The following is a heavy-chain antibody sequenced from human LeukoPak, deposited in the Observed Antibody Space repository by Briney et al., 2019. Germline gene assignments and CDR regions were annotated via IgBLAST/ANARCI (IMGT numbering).Heavy chain of an antibody. CDR2: IYYSGST. V-gene: IGHV4-39*01. CDR3: ARGYSSSWSDYFDY. J-gene: IGHJ4*02. D-gene: IGHD6-13*01. CDR1: GGSISSSSYY. Sequence: SETLSLTCTVSGGSISSSSYYWGWIRQPPGKGLEGIGSIYYSGSTYYNPSLRSRVTISVDTSKNQFSLKLSSVTAADTAVYYCARGYSSSWSDYFDYWGQGTLVTVSS.